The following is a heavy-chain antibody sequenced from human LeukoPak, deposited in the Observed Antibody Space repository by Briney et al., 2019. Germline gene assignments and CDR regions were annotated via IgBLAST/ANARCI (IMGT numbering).Heavy chain of an antibody. CDR3: ERLGDAFDI. Sequence: PGRSLRLSCAASGFTFSSYGMHWVRQAPGKGLEWVAVIWYDGSNKYYADSVKGRFTISRDNSKNTLYLQMNSLRAEDTAVYYCERLGDAFDIWGQGTMVTVSS. D-gene: IGHD1-26*01. V-gene: IGHV3-33*01. CDR1: GFTFSSYG. J-gene: IGHJ3*02. CDR2: IWYDGSNK.